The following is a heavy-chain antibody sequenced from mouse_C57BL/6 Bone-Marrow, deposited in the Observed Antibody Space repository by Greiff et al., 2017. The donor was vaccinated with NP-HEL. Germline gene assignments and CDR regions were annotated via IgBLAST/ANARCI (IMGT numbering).Heavy chain of an antibody. CDR3: ARRAPLYYDYDGYYFDY. CDR1: GYTFTSYW. Sequence: VQLQQPGAELVMPGASVKLSCKASGYTFTSYWMHWVKQRPGQGLEWIGEIDPSDSYTNYNQKFKGKSTLTVDKSSSTAYMQLSSLTSEDSAVYYCARRAPLYYDYDGYYFDYWGQGTTLTVSS. CDR2: IDPSDSYT. J-gene: IGHJ2*01. D-gene: IGHD2-4*01. V-gene: IGHV1-69*01.